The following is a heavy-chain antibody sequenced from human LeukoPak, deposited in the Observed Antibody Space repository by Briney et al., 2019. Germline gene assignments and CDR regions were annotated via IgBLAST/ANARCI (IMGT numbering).Heavy chain of an antibody. Sequence: GGSLRLSCTVSGFTVSINSMSWVRQAPGKGLEWVSFIYSGGNTHYSDSVKGRFTISRDNSKNTLYLQMNSLRAEDTAVYYCAKWGYCTNGVCYRVRMDVWGKGTTVTVSS. J-gene: IGHJ6*03. V-gene: IGHV3-53*01. CDR1: GFTVSINS. CDR2: IYSGGNT. D-gene: IGHD2-8*01. CDR3: AKWGYCTNGVCYRVRMDV.